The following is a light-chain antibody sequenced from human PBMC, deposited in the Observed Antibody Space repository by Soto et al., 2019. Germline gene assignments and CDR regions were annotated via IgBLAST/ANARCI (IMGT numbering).Light chain of an antibody. Sequence: EIQMTQSPATLSASLGYRSTLSCRASQSVSRKLAWYQQKPVQAPRLLLFGASSRASGIPARFSGSGSGTEFTLTISSLQSEDFAVYYCQQYDNCPRAFGQGTKVDIK. CDR3: QQYDNCPRA. V-gene: IGKV3-15*01. CDR1: QSVSRK. CDR2: GAS. J-gene: IGKJ1*01.